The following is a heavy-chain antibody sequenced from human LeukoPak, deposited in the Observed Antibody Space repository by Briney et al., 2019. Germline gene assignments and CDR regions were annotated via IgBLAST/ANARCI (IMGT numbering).Heavy chain of an antibody. Sequence: PSETLSLTCAVYGGSFSGYYWSWIRQPPGKGLEWIGEINHSGSTNYNPSLKSRVTISVDTSKNQFSLKLSSVTAADTAVYYCARARGLGIGAHFDYWGQGTLVTVSS. CDR3: ARARGLGIGAHFDY. V-gene: IGHV4-34*01. D-gene: IGHD4-17*01. J-gene: IGHJ4*02. CDR2: INHSGST. CDR1: GGSFSGYY.